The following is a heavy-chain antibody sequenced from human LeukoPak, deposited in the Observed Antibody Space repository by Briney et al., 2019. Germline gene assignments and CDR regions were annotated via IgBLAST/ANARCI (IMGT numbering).Heavy chain of an antibody. CDR2: IYTSGST. Sequence: SETLSLTCTVSGGSISRNYWSWIRQPPGKGLEWTGYIYTSGSTNYNPSLKSRVTISGDTSKNQFSLKLSSVTAADTAVYYCAKQLVVAGYYYYYYMDVWGEGTTVTVSS. CDR1: GGSISRNY. J-gene: IGHJ6*03. D-gene: IGHD6-19*01. V-gene: IGHV4-4*09. CDR3: AKQLVVAGYYYYYYMDV.